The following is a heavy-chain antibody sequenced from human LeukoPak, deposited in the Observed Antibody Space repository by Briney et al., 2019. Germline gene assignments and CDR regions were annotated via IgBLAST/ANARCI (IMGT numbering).Heavy chain of an antibody. CDR3: AKDRGTYGPSAFDI. J-gene: IGHJ3*02. Sequence: SETLSLTCTVSGGSISGSSYFWSWIRQPPGKGLEWIGYIYYSGSTNYNPSLKSRVTISVDTSKNQFSLKLSSVTAADTAVYYCAKDRGTYGPSAFDIWGQGTMVTVSS. V-gene: IGHV4-61*01. CDR1: GGSISGSSYF. D-gene: IGHD4-17*01. CDR2: IYYSGST.